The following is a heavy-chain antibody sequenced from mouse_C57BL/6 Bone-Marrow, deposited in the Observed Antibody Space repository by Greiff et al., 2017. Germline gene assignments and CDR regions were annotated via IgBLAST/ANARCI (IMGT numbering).Heavy chain of an antibody. V-gene: IGHV1-59*01. D-gene: IGHD1-1*01. CDR3: ARKEEYYYGSSYNYAMDY. Sequence: QVQLQQPGAELVRPGTSVKLSCKASGYTFTSYWMHWVKQRPGQGLEWIGVIDPSDSYTNYNQKFKGKATLTVDTSSSTAYMQLSSLTSEDSAVCYCARKEEYYYGSSYNYAMDYWGQGTSVTVSS. J-gene: IGHJ4*01. CDR1: GYTFTSYW. CDR2: IDPSDSYT.